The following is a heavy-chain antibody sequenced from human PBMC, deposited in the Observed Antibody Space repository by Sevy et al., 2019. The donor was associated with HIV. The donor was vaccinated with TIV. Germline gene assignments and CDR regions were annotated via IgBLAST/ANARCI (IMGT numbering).Heavy chain of an antibody. D-gene: IGHD5-12*01. CDR1: GFTFSSAW. CDR3: ITDRAYRGYDEEVINYYFYGMDV. V-gene: IGHV3-15*01. J-gene: IGHJ6*02. Sequence: GGSLRLSCTASGFTFSSAWMSWVRQAPGKGLEWVGRIKSEFDGGAIDYAAPVKGRFSISREDSKNKVYLQMNSLKTEDTAVYYCITDRAYRGYDEEVINYYFYGMDVWGQGTTVTVSS. CDR2: IKSEFDGGAI.